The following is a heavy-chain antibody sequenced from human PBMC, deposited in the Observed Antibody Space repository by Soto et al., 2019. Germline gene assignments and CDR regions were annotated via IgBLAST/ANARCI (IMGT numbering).Heavy chain of an antibody. CDR3: ARERGGTYYDILTGWTYCYGMDV. J-gene: IGHJ6*02. CDR1: GFTFSSYS. V-gene: IGHV3-48*02. D-gene: IGHD3-9*01. CDR2: ISSSSSTI. Sequence: GGSLRLSCAASGFTFSSYSMNWVRQAPGKGLEWVSYISSSSSTIYYADSVKGRFTISRDNAKNSLYLQMNSLRDEDTAVYYCARERGGTYYDILTGWTYCYGMDVWGQGTTVTVSS.